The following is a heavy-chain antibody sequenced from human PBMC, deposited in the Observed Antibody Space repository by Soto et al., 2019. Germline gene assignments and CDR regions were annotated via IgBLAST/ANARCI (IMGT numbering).Heavy chain of an antibody. J-gene: IGHJ4*02. D-gene: IGHD4-17*01. CDR1: GGSITDYF. Sequence: QVQLQESGPGLVKSSETLSLTCTVSGGSITDYFWTWIRQPPGKGLEWIGYINYSGRTNYNPSLKNRVTISVDTSKNQFSLKLSSVTAADTAVYYCARVGGDDFGDSGGFDYWGQGTLVTISS. CDR3: ARVGGDDFGDSGGFDY. V-gene: IGHV4-59*01. CDR2: INYSGRT.